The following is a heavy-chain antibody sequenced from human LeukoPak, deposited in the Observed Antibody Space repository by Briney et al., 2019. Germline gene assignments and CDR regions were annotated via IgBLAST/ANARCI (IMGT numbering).Heavy chain of an antibody. D-gene: IGHD5-18*01. CDR1: GGSISSYY. CDR2: IYYSGST. CDR3: ARYKGQLWLHGQFDY. Sequence: ASETLSLTCTVSGGSISSYYWSWIRQPPGKGLEWIGYIYYSGSTNYNPSLKSRVTISVDTSKNQFSLKLGSVTAADTAVYYCARYKGQLWLHGQFDYWGQGTLVTVSS. V-gene: IGHV4-59*08. J-gene: IGHJ4*02.